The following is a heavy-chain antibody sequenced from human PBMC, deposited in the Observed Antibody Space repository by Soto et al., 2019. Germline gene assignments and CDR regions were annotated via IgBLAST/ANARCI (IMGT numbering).Heavy chain of an antibody. CDR1: GFTFSSYW. V-gene: IGHV3-74*01. Sequence: GGSLRLSCAPSGFTFSSYWMHWVRQAPGKGLVWVSRINGDGSNTNYADSVKGRFTISRDNAKNTLYVQMNSLRAEDTAVYYCARGAPLVAGLRPHAFDICGQGTMVTVSS. D-gene: IGHD6-6*01. J-gene: IGHJ3*02. CDR3: ARGAPLVAGLRPHAFDI. CDR2: INGDGSNT.